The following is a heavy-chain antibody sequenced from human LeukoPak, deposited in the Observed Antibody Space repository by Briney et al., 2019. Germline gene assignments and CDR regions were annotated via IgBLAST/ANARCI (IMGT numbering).Heavy chain of an antibody. V-gene: IGHV3-9*03. CDR2: ISWNSGSI. D-gene: IGHD6-13*01. CDR1: GFTFDDYA. Sequence: PGGSLRLSCAASGFTFDDYAMHWVRQAPGKGLEWVSGISWNSGSIGYADSVKGRFTISRDNAKNSLYLQMNSLRAEDMALYYCAKGIAAAGTDAFDIWGQGTMVTVSS. J-gene: IGHJ3*02. CDR3: AKGIAAAGTDAFDI.